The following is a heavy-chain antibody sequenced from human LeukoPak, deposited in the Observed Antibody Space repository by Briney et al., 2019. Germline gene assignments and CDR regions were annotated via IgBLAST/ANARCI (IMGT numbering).Heavy chain of an antibody. Sequence: SETLSLTCGVSGGSISSTNWWTWVRQPPGEGLEWIGEVHLSGRTNYNPSLESRVTMSVDMSENHISLKLTSVTAADTAVYYCARRHYDILTGYLYGFDYWGQGTLVTVSS. J-gene: IGHJ4*02. V-gene: IGHV4-4*02. CDR2: VHLSGRT. CDR1: GGSISSTNW. D-gene: IGHD3-9*01. CDR3: ARRHYDILTGYLYGFDY.